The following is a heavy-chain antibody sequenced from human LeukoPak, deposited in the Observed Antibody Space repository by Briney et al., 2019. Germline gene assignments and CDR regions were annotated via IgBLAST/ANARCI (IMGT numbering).Heavy chain of an antibody. J-gene: IGHJ4*02. CDR3: ARIRGGWYFDH. CDR1: GLTFSAYA. Sequence: GGSLRLSCAASGLTFSAYAMHWVRQAPGKGLEYVSSISSNGVNTYYANSVKGRFTISRDNSKNTLYLQMGSLRAEDMAVYYCARIRGGWYFDHWGQGTLVTVSS. D-gene: IGHD6-19*01. CDR2: ISSNGVNT. V-gene: IGHV3-64*01.